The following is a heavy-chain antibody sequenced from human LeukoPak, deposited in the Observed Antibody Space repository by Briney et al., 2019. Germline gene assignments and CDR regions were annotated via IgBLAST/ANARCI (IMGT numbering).Heavy chain of an antibody. CDR2: FDPENGET. D-gene: IGHD6-19*01. Sequence: ASVKVSCKASGYTFTSYYMHWVRQAPGQGLEWMGGFDPENGETIYAQKFQGRVSMTEDTSTDTGYMELNSLRDEDTAVYYCATGPRPGSGWYPVSYYFVYWGQGTLVTVSS. CDR3: ATGPRPGSGWYPVSYYFVY. V-gene: IGHV1-24*01. CDR1: GYTFTSYY. J-gene: IGHJ4*02.